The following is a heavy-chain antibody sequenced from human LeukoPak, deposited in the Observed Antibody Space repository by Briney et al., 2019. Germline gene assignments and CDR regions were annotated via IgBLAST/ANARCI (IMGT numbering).Heavy chain of an antibody. CDR2: INPNNGGT. J-gene: IGHJ4*02. CDR3: AREVDYYDTSDYFPLGY. V-gene: IGHV1-2*02. D-gene: IGHD3-22*01. CDR1: GYTFTDYY. Sequence: ASVKVSCKASGYTFTDYYIHRVRQAPGQGLEWMGWINPNNGGTNYAQKFQGRVTMTRDTSISTAYMELSRLRSDDTAVYYCAREVDYYDTSDYFPLGYWGQGTLSPSPQ.